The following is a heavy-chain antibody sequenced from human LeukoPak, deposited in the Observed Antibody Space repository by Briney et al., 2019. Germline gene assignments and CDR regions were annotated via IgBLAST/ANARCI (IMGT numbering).Heavy chain of an antibody. CDR2: ISVSGGST. CDR3: ARSGLSRFGF. J-gene: IGHJ4*02. V-gene: IGHV3-23*01. D-gene: IGHD2/OR15-2a*01. CDR1: GFTFSSYG. Sequence: GGSLRLSCAASGFTFSSYGMSWVRQAPGKGLEWVSGISVSGGSTYYADSVKGRFTISRDNSRNTLYLQMNSLRAEDTAVYYCARSGLSRFGFWGQGTLVTVSS.